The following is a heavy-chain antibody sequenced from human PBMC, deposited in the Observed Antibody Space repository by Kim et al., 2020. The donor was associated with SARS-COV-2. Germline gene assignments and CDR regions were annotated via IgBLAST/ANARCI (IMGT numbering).Heavy chain of an antibody. Sequence: TNYNPSLKRRVTISVDTSKNQFSLKLSSVTAADTAVYYCASRKFGSGSYYWGQGTLVTVSS. V-gene: IGHV4-34*01. J-gene: IGHJ4*02. CDR2: T. D-gene: IGHD3-10*01. CDR3: ASRKFGSGSYY.